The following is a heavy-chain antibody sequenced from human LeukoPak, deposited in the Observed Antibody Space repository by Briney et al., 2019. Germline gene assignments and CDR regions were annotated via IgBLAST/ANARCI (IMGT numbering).Heavy chain of an antibody. CDR3: TTRFWEWDFDY. D-gene: IGHD3-3*01. CDR2: SKSKTDGGTT. CDR1: RFTLSNAW. Sequence: GGSHRLSYADSRFTLSNAWMSWVRQAPGKGLEWVGRSKSKTDGGTTDYAAPVKGRFTISRDDSKNTLYLQMNSLKTEDTAVYYCTTRFWEWDFDYWGQGTLVTVSS. V-gene: IGHV3-15*01. J-gene: IGHJ4*02.